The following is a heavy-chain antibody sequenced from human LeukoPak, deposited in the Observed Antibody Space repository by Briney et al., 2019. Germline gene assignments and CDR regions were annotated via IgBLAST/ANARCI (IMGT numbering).Heavy chain of an antibody. CDR2: ISYDGSNE. D-gene: IGHD3-10*01. CDR3: ARGSWFGELLPFDY. Sequence: GGSLRLSCVASGFSFNRYAMHWVRQAPGKGLEWVAVISYDGSNEYYTDSVRGRFSISRDNSKNTLYLQMNSLSAEDTAVYYCARGSWFGELLPFDYWGQGTLVTVSS. V-gene: IGHV3-30-3*01. CDR1: GFSFNRYA. J-gene: IGHJ4*02.